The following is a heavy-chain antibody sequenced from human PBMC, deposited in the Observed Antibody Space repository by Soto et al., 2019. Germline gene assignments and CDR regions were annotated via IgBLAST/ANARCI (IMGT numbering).Heavy chain of an antibody. CDR2: ISGSGGST. D-gene: IGHD6-19*01. J-gene: IGHJ3*02. CDR3: AKDRMRQWLVRIAFDI. Sequence: GGSLRLSCAASGFTFSSYAMSWVRQAPGKGLEWVSAISGSGGSTYYADSVKGRFTISRDNSKNTLYLQMNSLRAEDTAVYYCAKDRMRQWLVRIAFDIWGQGTMVTVSS. V-gene: IGHV3-23*01. CDR1: GFTFSSYA.